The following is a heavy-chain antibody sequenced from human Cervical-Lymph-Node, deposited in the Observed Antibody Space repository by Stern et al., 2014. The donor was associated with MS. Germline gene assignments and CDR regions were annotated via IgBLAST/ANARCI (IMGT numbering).Heavy chain of an antibody. J-gene: IGHJ3*01. Sequence: VQLVESGAEVKKPGASVKVSCKASGYTFTEFAISWVRQAPGQGLEWMGWIGTRFGNTNHAQRFQGRLTMTTDTSANTVYMELRSLRSDDTAMYYCRGGSDDFDVWGQGTMVTVSS. CDR1: GYTFTEFA. CDR3: RGGSDDFDV. V-gene: IGHV1-18*01. CDR2: IGTRFGNT. D-gene: IGHD1-26*01.